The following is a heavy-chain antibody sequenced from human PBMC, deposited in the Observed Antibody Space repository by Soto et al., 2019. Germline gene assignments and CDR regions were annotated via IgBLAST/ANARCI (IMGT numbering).Heavy chain of an antibody. J-gene: IGHJ5*02. CDR1: GGTFSSYT. CDR3: ARVWELLDPVWFDP. CDR2: IIPILGIA. V-gene: IGHV1-69*02. D-gene: IGHD1-26*01. Sequence: QVQLVQSGAEVKKPGSSVKVSCKASGGTFSSYTISLVRQAPGQGLEWMGRIIPILGIANYAQKFQGRVKITADKSTSTAYMELSSLRSEDKAVYYCARVWELLDPVWFDPLGQGTLVTVSS.